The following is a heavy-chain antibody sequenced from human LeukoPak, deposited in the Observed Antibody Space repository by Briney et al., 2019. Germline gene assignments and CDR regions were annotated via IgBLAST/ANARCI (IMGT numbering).Heavy chain of an antibody. CDR2: INPRGGST. Sequence: ASVKVSCKASGDTFTSCYMHWVRQAPGQGLEWMGIINPRGGSTSYAQRFQGRVTMTRDMSTSTVYMELSSLTSEDTAVYFCATEKDCSGGNCHTTNFDYWGQGTLVTVSS. CDR3: ATEKDCSGGNCHTTNFDY. V-gene: IGHV1-46*01. D-gene: IGHD2-15*01. J-gene: IGHJ4*02. CDR1: GDTFTSCY.